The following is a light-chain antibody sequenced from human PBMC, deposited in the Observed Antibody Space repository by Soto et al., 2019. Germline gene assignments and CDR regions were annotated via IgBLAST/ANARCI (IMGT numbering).Light chain of an antibody. CDR1: QSVSSSY. V-gene: IGKV3-20*01. CDR2: GAS. CDR3: QQYGSSPIT. Sequence: EIVLTQSPGTLSLSPGERATLSCRASQSVSSSYLAWYQQKPGQAPMLLIYGASSRATGLPDRFSGSGSGTDFPLTISRLEPEDFAVYYCQQYGSSPITFGQGTRLEIK. J-gene: IGKJ5*01.